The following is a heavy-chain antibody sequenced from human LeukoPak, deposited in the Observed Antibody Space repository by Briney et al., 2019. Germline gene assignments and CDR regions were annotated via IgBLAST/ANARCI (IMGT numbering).Heavy chain of an antibody. CDR3: VKRLRGYSGYDSTYFDY. J-gene: IGHJ4*02. V-gene: IGHV3-64D*06. CDR2: ISSNGGST. Sequence: GGSLRLSCSASGFTFSSYAMHWVRQAPGKGLEYVSAISSNGGSTYYADSVKGRFTISRDNSENTLYLQMSSLRAEDTAVYYCVKRLRGYSGYDSTYFDYWGQGTLVTVSS. D-gene: IGHD5-12*01. CDR1: GFTFSSYA.